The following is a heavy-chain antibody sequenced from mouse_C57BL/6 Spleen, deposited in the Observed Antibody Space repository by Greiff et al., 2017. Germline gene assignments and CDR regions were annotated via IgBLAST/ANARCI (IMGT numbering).Heavy chain of an antibody. CDR1: GYAFSSSW. D-gene: IGHD1-1*01. J-gene: IGHJ1*03. CDR2: IYPGDGDT. Sequence: QVQLQQSGPELVKPGASVKISCKASGYAFSSSWMNWVKQRPGKGLEWIGRIYPGDGDTNYNGKFKGKATLTADKSSSTAYMQISSLTSEDSAVYFCARSYYGSTNWYFDVWGTGTTVTVSS. V-gene: IGHV1-82*01. CDR3: ARSYYGSTNWYFDV.